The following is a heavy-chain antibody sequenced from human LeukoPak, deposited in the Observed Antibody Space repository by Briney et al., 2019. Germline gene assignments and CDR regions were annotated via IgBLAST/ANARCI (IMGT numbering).Heavy chain of an antibody. CDR2: IIPILGIA. D-gene: IGHD3-10*01. Sequence: SVKVSCKTSGGTFSSYAISWVRQAPGQGLEWMGRIIPILGIANYAQKFQGRVTITTDESTSTAYMELSSLRSEDTAVYYCARQAYGSGSYYKHYYCYYMDVWGKGTTVNVSS. CDR1: GGTFSSYA. J-gene: IGHJ6*03. CDR3: ARQAYGSGSYYKHYYCYYMDV. V-gene: IGHV1-69*04.